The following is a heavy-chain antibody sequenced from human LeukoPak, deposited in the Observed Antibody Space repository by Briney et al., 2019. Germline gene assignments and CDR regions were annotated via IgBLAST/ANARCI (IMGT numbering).Heavy chain of an antibody. J-gene: IGHJ4*02. CDR1: GGSISSYY. CDR2: IYYSGST. Sequence: SETLSLTCTVSGGSISSYYWSWIRQPPGKGLEWIGYIYYSGSTNYNPSLKSRVTISVDTSKNQFSLKLSSVTAADTAVYYCASLEMATAYSYYFDYWGQGTLVTVSS. V-gene: IGHV4-59*01. D-gene: IGHD5-24*01. CDR3: ASLEMATAYSYYFDY.